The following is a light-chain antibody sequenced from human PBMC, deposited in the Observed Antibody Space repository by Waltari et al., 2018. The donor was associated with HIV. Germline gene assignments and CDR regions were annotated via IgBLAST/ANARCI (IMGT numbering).Light chain of an antibody. CDR1: RSISGRDA. CDR2: RNN. V-gene: IGLV1-47*01. CDR3: AAWEDSLLYV. Sequence: QSLLTQPPYPSAPPRQGVPISRSGTRSISGRDAVSWYQQPPGPAPKLLIYRNNQRPSGVPDRFSGSKSGTSASLAISGVRSEDEADYYCAAWEDSLLYVFGTGTKVTVL. J-gene: IGLJ1*01.